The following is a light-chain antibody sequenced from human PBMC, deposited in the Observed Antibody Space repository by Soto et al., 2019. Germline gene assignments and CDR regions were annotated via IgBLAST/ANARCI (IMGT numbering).Light chain of an antibody. CDR3: QQYGSSPRT. J-gene: IGKJ1*01. CDR2: GAS. V-gene: IGKV3-20*01. Sequence: EMVLTPSPGTLCLSPGERXXXXXXXSQRISNSYLAWYQQKPGQAPRLLIYGASSRATGIPERFSGSGSVTDFTLTISRLEPEDFAVYFCQQYGSSPRTFGQGTKVDI. CDR1: QRISNSY.